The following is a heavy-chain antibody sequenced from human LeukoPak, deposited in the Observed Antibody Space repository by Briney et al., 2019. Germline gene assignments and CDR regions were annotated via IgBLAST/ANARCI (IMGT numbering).Heavy chain of an antibody. CDR2: IYSDGTTK. J-gene: IGHJ4*02. CDR3: ATGDYNGNSALSY. CDR1: GLTFSNYV. V-gene: IGHV3-33*01. Sequence: PGGSLRLSCATSGLTFSNYVMHWVRQAPGEDPEWVALIYSDGTTKYYAGSVRGRFTISRDNSKNTLYMQMDSLRAEDTAIYYCATGDYNGNSALSYWGQGTLVTVSS. D-gene: IGHD4-17*01.